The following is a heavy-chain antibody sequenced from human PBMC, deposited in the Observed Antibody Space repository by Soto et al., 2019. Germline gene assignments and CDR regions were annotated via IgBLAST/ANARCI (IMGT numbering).Heavy chain of an antibody. CDR2: ISSDGKSE. D-gene: IGHD3-22*01. V-gene: IGHV3-30*18. J-gene: IGHJ4*02. CDR1: GFTFSTYG. Sequence: PGGSLRLSCAASGFTFSTYGMHWVRQPPGKGLEWVAVISSDGKSEHYADPVKGRLSISRDNSKNTLSLQMNSLRVEDTAVYYCAKTITTYSGDSRGRGALVDYWGQGTLVTVSS. CDR3: AKTITTYSGDSRGRGALVDY.